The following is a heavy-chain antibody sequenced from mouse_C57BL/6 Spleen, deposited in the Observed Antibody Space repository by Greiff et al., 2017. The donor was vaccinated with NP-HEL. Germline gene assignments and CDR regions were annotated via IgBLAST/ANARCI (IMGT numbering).Heavy chain of an antibody. CDR3: AGGYGNYEGGAMDD. CDR2: IYPRDGST. D-gene: IGHD2-1*01. CDR1: GYTFTSYD. Sequence: QVQLQQSGPELVKPGASVKLSCKASGYTFTSYDINWVKQRPGQGLEWIGWIYPRDGSTKYNEKFKGKATLTVDTSSSTAYMELHSLTSEDSAVYFCAGGYGNYEGGAMDDWGQGTSVTVSS. J-gene: IGHJ4*01. V-gene: IGHV1-85*01.